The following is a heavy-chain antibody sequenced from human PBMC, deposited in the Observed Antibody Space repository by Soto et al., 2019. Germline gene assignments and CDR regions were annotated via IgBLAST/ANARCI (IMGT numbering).Heavy chain of an antibody. CDR2: TYYRSKWYN. CDR1: GDSVSSNSAA. J-gene: IGHJ6*02. Sequence: SQTLSLTCAISGDSVSSNSAAWNWIRQSPSRGLEWLGRTYYRSKWYNDYAVSVKSRITISPDTSKNQFSLQLNSVTPEDTAVYYCAREFVVATIFNYYYYGMDVWGQGTTVTVS. CDR3: AREFVVATIFNYYYYGMDV. V-gene: IGHV6-1*01. D-gene: IGHD5-12*01.